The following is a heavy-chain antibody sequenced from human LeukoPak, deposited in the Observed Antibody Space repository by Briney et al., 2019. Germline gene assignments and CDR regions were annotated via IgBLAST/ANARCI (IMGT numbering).Heavy chain of an antibody. Sequence: SETLSLTCTVSGDSISSSYWGWIRHPPGKGLEWIGYVYYTGSTNYSPSLKSRVTISVDTSKNQFSLKLSSVTAADTAVYYCARLRPDSGSGWPGDYWGQGTLVTVSS. CDR3: ARLRPDSGSGWPGDY. V-gene: IGHV4-59*08. CDR2: VYYTGST. J-gene: IGHJ4*02. D-gene: IGHD6-19*01. CDR1: GDSISSSY.